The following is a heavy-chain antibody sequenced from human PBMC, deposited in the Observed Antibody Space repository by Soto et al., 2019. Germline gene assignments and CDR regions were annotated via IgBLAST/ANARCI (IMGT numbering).Heavy chain of an antibody. V-gene: IGHV4-4*07. J-gene: IGHJ5*02. CDR3: ARGVPAAGTDCCDP. CDR1: GGSVSSYY. Sequence: SATLSATSTVSGGSVSSYYWSWSRRYAEKRLEWIGRVSSTGSSFYNPSLQSRVTISVDTSKNQFSLNLTSVTAADTAVYYCARGVPAAGTDCCDPWGQGPLVTSS. CDR2: VSSTGSS. D-gene: IGHD6-13*01.